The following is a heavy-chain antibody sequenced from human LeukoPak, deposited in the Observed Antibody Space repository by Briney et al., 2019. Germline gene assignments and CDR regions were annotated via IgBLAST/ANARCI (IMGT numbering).Heavy chain of an antibody. CDR3: ARRGYADYYYGMDV. Sequence: SETLSLSCTVSGGSFSSYYWSWVRQPPGKGLEWIGYIYYSGSTNYNPSLKSRVTISVDTSKNRFSLKLSSVTAADTAVYYCARRGYADYYYGMDVWGQGTTVTVSS. J-gene: IGHJ6*02. CDR1: GGSFSSYY. D-gene: IGHD5-12*01. V-gene: IGHV4-59*08. CDR2: IYYSGST.